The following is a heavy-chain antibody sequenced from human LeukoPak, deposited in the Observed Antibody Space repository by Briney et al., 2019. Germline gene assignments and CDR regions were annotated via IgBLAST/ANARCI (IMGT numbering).Heavy chain of an antibody. CDR1: GGTFSSYA. V-gene: IGHV1-69*13. CDR2: IIPIFGTA. D-gene: IGHD5-12*01. J-gene: IGHJ6*03. Sequence: ASVKVSCKASGGTFSSYAISWVRQAPGQGLEWMGGIIPIFGTANYAQKFQGRVTITADESTSTAYMELSSLRSEDTAVYYCARQDIVATMADQDYHYYYYMDVWGKGTTVTISS. CDR3: ARQDIVATMADQDYHYYYYMDV.